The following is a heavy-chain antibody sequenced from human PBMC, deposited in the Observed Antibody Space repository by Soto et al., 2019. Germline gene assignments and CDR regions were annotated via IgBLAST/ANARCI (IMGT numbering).Heavy chain of an antibody. Sequence: QVRLEESGPGLVKPSQTLSLICTVSGGSINNGNYFWNWIRHHPENGLEWIGYIYYSGSTRYNPSLKNRATMSIDTSKNQFSLRLNSVTAADTAVYFCARYGDYGGSRGGMDVWGRGTTVMVSS. CDR3: ARYGDYGGSRGGMDV. J-gene: IGHJ6*02. CDR1: GGSINNGNYF. CDR2: IYYSGST. V-gene: IGHV4-31*03. D-gene: IGHD2-15*01.